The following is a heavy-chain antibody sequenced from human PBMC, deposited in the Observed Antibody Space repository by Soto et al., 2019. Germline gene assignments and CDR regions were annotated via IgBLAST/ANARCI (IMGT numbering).Heavy chain of an antibody. J-gene: IGHJ4*02. D-gene: IGHD4-17*01. V-gene: IGHV4-59*01. CDR1: GNCISSYY. Sequence: SETLSLTCTVSGNCISSYYWSWIRQPPGKGLEWTGYIYYSGSTNYNPSLKSRVTISVDTSKNQFSLKLSSVTAADTAVYYCARQGGYGSPLDYWGLGTLVTVS. CDR3: ARQGGYGSPLDY. CDR2: IYYSGST.